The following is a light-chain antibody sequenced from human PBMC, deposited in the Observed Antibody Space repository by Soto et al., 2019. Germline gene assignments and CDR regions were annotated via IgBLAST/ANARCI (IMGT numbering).Light chain of an antibody. Sequence: DIQLTQSPSTLSASVGDSVTITCRASQSVSSWLAWYQQKPGRAPRLLIYDASKLEAGVPSRFSGSGSETELSLTISSLQPDDFATYYCQQYNSYSFGQGTKVDIK. CDR1: QSVSSW. CDR3: QQYNSYS. V-gene: IGKV1-5*01. CDR2: DAS. J-gene: IGKJ1*01.